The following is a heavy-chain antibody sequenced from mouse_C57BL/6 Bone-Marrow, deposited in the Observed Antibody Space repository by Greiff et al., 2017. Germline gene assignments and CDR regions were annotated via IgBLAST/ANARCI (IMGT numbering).Heavy chain of an antibody. Sequence: QVQLQQSGAELARPGASVKLSCKASGYTFTSYGISWVKQRTGQGLEWIGEIYPRSGNTYYNEKFKGKATLTADKSSSTAYMGLRSLTSENSAVYFCARRQLRHYFDYWGQGTTLTVSS. V-gene: IGHV1-81*01. J-gene: IGHJ2*01. CDR1: GYTFTSYG. D-gene: IGHD3-2*02. CDR2: IYPRSGNT. CDR3: ARRQLRHYFDY.